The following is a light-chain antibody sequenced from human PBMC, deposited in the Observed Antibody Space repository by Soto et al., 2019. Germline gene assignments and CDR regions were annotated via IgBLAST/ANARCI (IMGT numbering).Light chain of an antibody. CDR2: GAS. V-gene: IGKV3-15*01. CDR1: QSVDIS. J-gene: IGKJ1*01. Sequence: TQYPAHLSFSPGERATLACRASQSVDISLAWYQQKPGQAPRLLIYGASTRATDMPGTFSGRGSGTELTLTISSLRPEDFGVYYCQQYRSWPRTFGQGTRWIS. CDR3: QQYRSWPRT.